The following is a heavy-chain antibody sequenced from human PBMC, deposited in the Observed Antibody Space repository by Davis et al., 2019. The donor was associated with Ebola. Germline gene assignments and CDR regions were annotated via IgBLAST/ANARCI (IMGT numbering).Heavy chain of an antibody. CDR1: GGSISSYY. CDR3: AREMGVQGVIMVYYNGMDV. Sequence: SETLSLTCTVSGGSISSYYWSWIRQPPGKGLEWIGEINHSGSTNYNPSPKSRVTISVDTSKNQFSLKLSSVTAADTAVYYCAREMGVQGVIMVYYNGMDVWGQGTTVTVSS. V-gene: IGHV4-34*01. CDR2: INHSGST. J-gene: IGHJ6*02. D-gene: IGHD3-10*01.